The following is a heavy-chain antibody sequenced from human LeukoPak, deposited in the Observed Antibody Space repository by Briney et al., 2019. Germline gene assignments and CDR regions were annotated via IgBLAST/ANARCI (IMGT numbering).Heavy chain of an antibody. J-gene: IGHJ4*02. V-gene: IGHV3-30-3*01. CDR1: GFTFSSYA. CDR3: ARSPIHGDFDY. D-gene: IGHD4-17*01. CDR2: ISYDGSNK. Sequence: PGGSLRLSCAASGFTFSSYAMHWVRQAPGKGLEWVAVISYDGSNKYYADSVKGRFTISRDNSKNTLHLQMNSLRAEDTAVYYCARSPIHGDFDYWGQGTLVTVSS.